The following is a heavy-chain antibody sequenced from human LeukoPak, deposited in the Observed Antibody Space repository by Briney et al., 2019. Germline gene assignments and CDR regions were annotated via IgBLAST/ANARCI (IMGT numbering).Heavy chain of an antibody. CDR1: GFTFSNAW. Sequence: GGSLRLSCVVSGFTFSNAWMSWVRQAPGKGLEWVGRIKSKTDGGTTDYAAPVKGRFTISRDDSKNTLYLQMNSLKTEDTAVYYCTTAIVVVPAADYWGQGTLVTVSS. J-gene: IGHJ4*02. CDR3: TTAIVVVPAADY. CDR2: IKSKTDGGTT. V-gene: IGHV3-15*01. D-gene: IGHD2-2*01.